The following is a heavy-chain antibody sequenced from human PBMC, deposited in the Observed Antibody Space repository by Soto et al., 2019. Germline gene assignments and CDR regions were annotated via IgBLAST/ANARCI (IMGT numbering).Heavy chain of an antibody. D-gene: IGHD3-22*01. CDR3: AREIREKVVVISSNWFDP. J-gene: IGHJ5*02. CDR1: GYTFTSYG. Sequence: ASVKVSCKASGYTFTSYGISWVRQAPGQGLEWMGWISAYNGNTNYAQKLQGRVTMTTDTSTSTAYMELRSLRSEDTAVYYCAREIREKVVVISSNWFDPWGQGTLVTVSS. CDR2: ISAYNGNT. V-gene: IGHV1-18*01.